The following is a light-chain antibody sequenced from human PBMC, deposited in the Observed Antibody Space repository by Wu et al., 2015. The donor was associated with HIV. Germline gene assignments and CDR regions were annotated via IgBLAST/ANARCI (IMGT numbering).Light chain of an antibody. CDR3: QQYNNWPRHT. V-gene: IGKV3-15*01. CDR1: QSVSSN. CDR2: DAS. Sequence: EIVLTQSPATLSVSPGERATLFCGASQSVSSNLAWYQQKPGRAPRLLIYDASTRATGTPGRFSGRGSGTEFTLTINSMQSEDFAIYYCQQYNNWPRHTFGQGTKLEI. J-gene: IGKJ2*01.